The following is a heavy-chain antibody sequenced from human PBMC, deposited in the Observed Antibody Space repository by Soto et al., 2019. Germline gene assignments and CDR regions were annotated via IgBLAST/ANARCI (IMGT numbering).Heavy chain of an antibody. V-gene: IGHV4-30-2*01. Sequence: PSETLSLTCAVSGGSISSGGYSWSWIRQPPGKGLEWIGYIYHSGSTYYNPSLKSRVTISVDRSKNQFSLKLSSVTAADTAVYYCARGDTYYGMDVWGQGTTVTASS. J-gene: IGHJ6*02. CDR3: ARGDTYYGMDV. CDR2: IYHSGST. D-gene: IGHD5-18*01. CDR1: GGSISSGGYS.